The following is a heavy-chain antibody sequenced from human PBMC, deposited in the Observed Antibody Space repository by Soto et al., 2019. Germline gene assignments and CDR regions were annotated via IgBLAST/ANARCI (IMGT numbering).Heavy chain of an antibody. Sequence: QVQLVESGGGAVQPGRSLRLSCAASGFTFRTYGMHWVRQAPGKGLEWLAVISNNGINKYYADSVKGRFTISRDNSRDTLFLQMNSLRGEDTVIYYCAKVIRADSTSSNFYYYSGLDVWGQGTTVTFS. CDR3: AKVIRADSTSSNFYYYSGLDV. J-gene: IGHJ6*02. D-gene: IGHD6-6*01. V-gene: IGHV3-30*18. CDR1: GFTFRTYG. CDR2: ISNNGINK.